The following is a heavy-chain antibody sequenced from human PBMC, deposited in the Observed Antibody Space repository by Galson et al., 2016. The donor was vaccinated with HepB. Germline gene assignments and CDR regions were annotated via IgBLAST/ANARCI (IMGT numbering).Heavy chain of an antibody. CDR2: INPNTGGT. J-gene: IGHJ6*02. CDR1: GYTFIDYY. V-gene: IGHV1-2*02. D-gene: IGHD3-3*02. CDR3: ARTHFWSGYSRNYGMDV. Sequence: SVKVSCKASGYTFIDYYIHWLRQAPGQGLEWMGWINPNTGGTFYAQKFQDRVTIPRDTSINSVNMEMIRVASDDTAMYYCARTHFWSGYSRNYGMDVWGPGTTVIVSS.